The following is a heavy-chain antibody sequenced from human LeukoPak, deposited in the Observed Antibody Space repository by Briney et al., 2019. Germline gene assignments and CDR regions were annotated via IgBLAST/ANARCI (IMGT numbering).Heavy chain of an antibody. Sequence: GGALRLSCAASGFTLNRNYMIWVRQAPGKGLECVSVIYSGGTTWYADSVKGRFTISRDTNTLYLQMNSLRAEDTAVYYCARKSDSLLVREGDCWGQGTLVTVSS. CDR3: ARKSDSLLVREGDC. CDR2: IYSGGTT. CDR1: GFTLNRNY. J-gene: IGHJ4*02. D-gene: IGHD3-10*01. V-gene: IGHV3-66*01.